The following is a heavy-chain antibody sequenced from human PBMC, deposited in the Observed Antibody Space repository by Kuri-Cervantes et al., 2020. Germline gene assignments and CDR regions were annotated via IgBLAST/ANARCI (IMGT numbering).Heavy chain of an antibody. CDR1: GYTFTSYY. D-gene: IGHD3-3*01. J-gene: IGHJ4*02. Sequence: ASVKVSCKASGYTFTSYYMHWVRQAPGQGLEWMGIINPSGGSTSYAQKFQGRVTVTRDTSTSTVYMELSSLRSEDTAVYYCARDYDFWRQEIHPLDYWGQGTLVTVSS. CDR3: ARDYDFWRQEIHPLDY. V-gene: IGHV1-46*01. CDR2: INPSGGST.